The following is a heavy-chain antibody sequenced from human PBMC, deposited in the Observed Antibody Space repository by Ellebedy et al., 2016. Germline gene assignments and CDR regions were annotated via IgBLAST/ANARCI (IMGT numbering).Heavy chain of an antibody. CDR3: ARHYDFWSGSQVTFDY. J-gene: IGHJ4*02. D-gene: IGHD3-3*01. Sequence: GGSLRLXXEASGFTFNDYAMHWVRQAPGKGLEWVSGITWNSGSIGYADSVKGRFTISRDNAKNSLYLQMNSLRAEDTAVYYCARHYDFWSGSQVTFDYWGQGTLVTVSS. CDR2: ITWNSGSI. V-gene: IGHV3-9*01. CDR1: GFTFNDYA.